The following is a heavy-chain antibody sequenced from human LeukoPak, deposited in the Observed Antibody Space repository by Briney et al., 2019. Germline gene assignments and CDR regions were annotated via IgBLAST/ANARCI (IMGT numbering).Heavy chain of an antibody. CDR2: INHSGST. J-gene: IGHJ4*02. V-gene: IGHV4-34*01. CDR1: GGSFSGYY. CDR3: ARGRSGYAH. D-gene: IGHD5-12*01. Sequence: SETLSLTCAVYGGSFSGYYWSWIRQPPGKGLEWIGEINHSGSTNYNPSLKSRVTISVDTSKNQFSLKLSSVTAADTAVYYCARGRSGYAHWGQGTLVTVSS.